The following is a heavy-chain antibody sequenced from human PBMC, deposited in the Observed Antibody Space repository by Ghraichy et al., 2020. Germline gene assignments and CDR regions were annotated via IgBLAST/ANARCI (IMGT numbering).Heavy chain of an antibody. CDR1: GGSISSSSYY. J-gene: IGHJ6*03. V-gene: IGHV4-39*01. CDR2: IYYSGRT. Sequence: GSLRLSCTVSGGSISSSSYYWGWIRQPPGKGLEWIGSIYYSGRTHYNPSLKSRVTISIDTSKDQFSLKLSSVTAADPDVYYCVRQNYNWNDFHFHYYMDVWGKGTTVTVSS. CDR3: VRQNYNWNDFHFHYYMDV. D-gene: IGHD1-1*01.